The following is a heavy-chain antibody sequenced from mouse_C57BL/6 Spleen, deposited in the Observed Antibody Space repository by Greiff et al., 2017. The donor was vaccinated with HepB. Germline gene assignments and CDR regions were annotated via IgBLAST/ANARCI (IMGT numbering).Heavy chain of an antibody. D-gene: IGHD1-1*01. CDR1: GYAFSSYW. J-gene: IGHJ3*01. Sequence: QVQLQQSGAELVKPGASVKISCKASGYAFSSYWMNWVKQRPGKGLEWIGQIYPGDGDTNYNGKFKGKATLTADKSSSTAYMQLSSLTSEDSAVYFCARGYYGSSLSWFAYWGQGTLVTVSA. CDR2: IYPGDGDT. CDR3: ARGYYGSSLSWFAY. V-gene: IGHV1-80*01.